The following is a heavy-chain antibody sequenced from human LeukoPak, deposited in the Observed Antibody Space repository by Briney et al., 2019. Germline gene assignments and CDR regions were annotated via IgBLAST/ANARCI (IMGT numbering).Heavy chain of an antibody. CDR1: GFTFSSYE. CDR2: ISSSGSTI. J-gene: IGHJ4*02. V-gene: IGHV3-48*03. CDR3: ARDWTGTIDY. D-gene: IGHD1-7*01. Sequence: GGSLRLSCAASGFTFSSYEMNWVRQAPGKGLEWVSYISSSGSTIYYADSVEGRFTISRDNAKNSLYLQMNSLRAEDTAVYYCARDWTGTIDYWGQGTLVTVSS.